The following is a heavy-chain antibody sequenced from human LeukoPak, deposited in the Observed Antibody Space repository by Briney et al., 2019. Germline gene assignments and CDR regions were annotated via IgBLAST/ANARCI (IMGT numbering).Heavy chain of an antibody. J-gene: IGHJ3*02. CDR2: IYPGDSDT. CDR1: GYSFTSYW. CDR3: ATPLGDYDILTGQASAFDI. Sequence: GESLKISCKGSGYSFTSYWIGWVRQMPGKGLEWMGIIYPGDSDTSYSPSFQGQVTISADKSISTAYLQWSSLRASDTTMYYCATPLGDYDILTGQASAFDIWGQGTMVTVSS. V-gene: IGHV5-51*01. D-gene: IGHD3-9*01.